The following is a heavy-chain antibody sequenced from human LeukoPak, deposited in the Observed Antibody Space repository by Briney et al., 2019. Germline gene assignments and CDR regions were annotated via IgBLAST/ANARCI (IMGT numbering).Heavy chain of an antibody. V-gene: IGHV3-30*02. CDR1: GFTFSSYG. D-gene: IGHD5-24*01. CDR3: AKGGDGYNYGSYFDY. J-gene: IGHJ4*02. CDR2: IWYDGSIK. Sequence: PGGSLRLSCAASGFTFSSYGMHWVRQAPGKGLEWVAVIWYDGSIKFYVDSVKGRFTISRDNSKNTLYLQMNSLRAEDTAVYYWAKGGDGYNYGSYFDYWGQGTLVIVSS.